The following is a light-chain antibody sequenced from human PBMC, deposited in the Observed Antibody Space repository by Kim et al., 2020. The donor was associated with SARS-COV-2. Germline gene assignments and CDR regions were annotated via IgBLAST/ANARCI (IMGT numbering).Light chain of an antibody. Sequence: VALGRTVRITCQGDSLRSYYATWYQQKPGQAPIVVIYGKNNRPSGIPDRFSGSSSGNTASLTITGTQAGDEADYYCNSRDSNDNVVFGGGTKVTVL. J-gene: IGLJ2*01. CDR1: SLRSYY. V-gene: IGLV3-19*01. CDR3: NSRDSNDNVV. CDR2: GKN.